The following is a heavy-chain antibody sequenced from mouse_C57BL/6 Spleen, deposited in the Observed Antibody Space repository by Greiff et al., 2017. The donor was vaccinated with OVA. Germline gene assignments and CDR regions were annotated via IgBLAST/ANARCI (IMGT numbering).Heavy chain of an antibody. CDR1: GFTFSNYW. D-gene: IGHD2-2*01. Sequence: EVKLEESGGGLVQPGGSMKLSCVASGFTFSNYWMNWVRQSPEKGLEWVAQIRLKSDNYATHYAESVKGRFTSSRDDSKSSVYLQMNNLRAEDTGIYYCTVIDYGYVRRADFDYWGQGTTLTVSS. CDR2: IRLKSDNYAT. V-gene: IGHV6-3*01. CDR3: TVIDYGYVRRADFDY. J-gene: IGHJ2*01.